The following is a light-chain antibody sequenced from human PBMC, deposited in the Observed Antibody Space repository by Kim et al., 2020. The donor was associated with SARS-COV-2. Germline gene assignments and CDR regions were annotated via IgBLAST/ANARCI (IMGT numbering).Light chain of an antibody. J-gene: IGKJ1*01. V-gene: IGKV3-20*01. CDR1: QSVSSSY. Sequence: EMVVTQSPGTGSLSPGERATLSCRASQSVSSSYLAWYQQKPGQAPRLLIYGASSRATGIPDRFSGSGYGTDFTLTISRLEPEDLAVYYCQQYGSSPRTFGQGTQVDIK. CDR2: GAS. CDR3: QQYGSSPRT.